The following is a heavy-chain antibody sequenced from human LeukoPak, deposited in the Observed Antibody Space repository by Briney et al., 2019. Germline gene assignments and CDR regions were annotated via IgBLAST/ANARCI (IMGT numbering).Heavy chain of an antibody. V-gene: IGHV3-48*04. CDR2: ISSSGNSI. J-gene: IGHJ4*02. Sequence: GGSLRLFCAASGFTFSSYSMNWIRQAPGKGLEWVSYISSSGNSIYQADSVRGRFTISRDNAKKSLYLQMNSLRAEDTAVYYCASSSITSPGTFDYWGQGTLVTVSS. CDR3: ASSSITSPGTFDY. D-gene: IGHD1-14*01. CDR1: GFTFSSYS.